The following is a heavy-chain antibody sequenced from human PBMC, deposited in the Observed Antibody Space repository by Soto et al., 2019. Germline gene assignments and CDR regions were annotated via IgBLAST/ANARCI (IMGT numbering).Heavy chain of an antibody. J-gene: IGHJ5*02. D-gene: IGHD2-21*01. V-gene: IGHV3-23*01. Sequence: GGSLELSCAASGFPFSSYAMSWVRQAPGKGLEWVSAISGSGGSTYYADSVKGRFTISRDNSKNTLYLQMNSLRAEDTAVYYCAKDPGGDFDPWGQGTLVTVSS. CDR1: GFPFSSYA. CDR3: AKDPGGDFDP. CDR2: ISGSGGST.